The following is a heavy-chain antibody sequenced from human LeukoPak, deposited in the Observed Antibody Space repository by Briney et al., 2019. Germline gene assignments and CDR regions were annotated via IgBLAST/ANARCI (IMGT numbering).Heavy chain of an antibody. CDR1: GYTLTELS. D-gene: IGHD6-19*01. J-gene: IGHJ5*02. Sequence: ASVKVSCKVSGYTLTELSMHWVRQAPGKGLEWMGGFDPEDGETIYAQKFQGRVTMTEDTSTDTAYMELSSLRSDDTAVYYCARDRKSGAVAGTSWFDPWGQGTLVTVSS. V-gene: IGHV1-24*01. CDR2: FDPEDGET. CDR3: ARDRKSGAVAGTSWFDP.